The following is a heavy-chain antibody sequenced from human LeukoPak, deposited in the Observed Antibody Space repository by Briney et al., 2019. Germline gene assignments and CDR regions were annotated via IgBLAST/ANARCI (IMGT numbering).Heavy chain of an antibody. CDR1: GYTFTSYD. Sequence: ASVKVSCKASGYTFTSYDINWVRQATGQGLEWMGWMNPNSGNTGYAQKFQGRVTMTRNTSISTAYMELSSLRSEDTAVYYCAKDREAYCGGDCYSPFDYWGQGTLVTVSS. CDR2: MNPNSGNT. CDR3: AKDREAYCGGDCYSPFDY. V-gene: IGHV1-8*01. J-gene: IGHJ4*02. D-gene: IGHD2-21*02.